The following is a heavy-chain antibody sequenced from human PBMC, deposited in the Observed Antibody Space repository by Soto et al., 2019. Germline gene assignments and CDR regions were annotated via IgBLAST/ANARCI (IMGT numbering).Heavy chain of an antibody. V-gene: IGHV4-61*01. CDR1: GGSVSSGSYY. Sequence: QVQLQESGPGLVKPSETLSLTCTVSGGSVSSGSYYWSWIRQPPGKGLEWIGYIYYSGSTNYNPSLKSRVTIPVDTSKNQFSLKLSSVTAADTAVYYCARYVDTAMVNWFDPWGQGTLVTVSS. CDR3: ARYVDTAMVNWFDP. J-gene: IGHJ5*02. D-gene: IGHD5-18*01. CDR2: IYYSGST.